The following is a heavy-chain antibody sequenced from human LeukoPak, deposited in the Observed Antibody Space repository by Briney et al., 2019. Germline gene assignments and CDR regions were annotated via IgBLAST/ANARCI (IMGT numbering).Heavy chain of an antibody. CDR3: ARAVAGWFDY. J-gene: IGHJ4*02. CDR1: GYSISSGYY. Sequence: SETLSLTCTVSGYSISSGYYWGWIRQPPGKGLEWIGYIYYSGSTNYNPSLKSRVTISVDTSKNQFSLRLSSVTAADTAVYYCARAVAGWFDYWGQGTLVTVSS. V-gene: IGHV4-61*01. CDR2: IYYSGST. D-gene: IGHD6-19*01.